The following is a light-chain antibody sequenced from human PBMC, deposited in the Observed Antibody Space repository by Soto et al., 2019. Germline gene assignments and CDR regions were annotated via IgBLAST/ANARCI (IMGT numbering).Light chain of an antibody. Sequence: PGASATLSCRASQSLRSGDLACYQQIPGQAPGLLIYGASSRATGIPDGFSGSGSGTDFNLTVSRLAPEDFAVYYCHQYGTSPRTVGQGTKVDIK. J-gene: IGKJ1*01. CDR1: QSLRSGD. CDR2: GAS. V-gene: IGKV3-20*01. CDR3: HQYGTSPRT.